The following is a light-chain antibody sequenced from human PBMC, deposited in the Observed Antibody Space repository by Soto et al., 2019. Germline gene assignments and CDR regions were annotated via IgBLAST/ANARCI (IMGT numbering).Light chain of an antibody. Sequence: DIQMTQSPSSLSASVGDRVTITCRASQSISSYLNRYQQKPGKAPKLLIYAASSLQSGVPSRFSGSGSGTDFTLTISSLQPEDFATYYCQQSYSTPPMYTFGQGTKVDIK. CDR1: QSISSY. CDR2: AAS. CDR3: QQSYSTPPMYT. V-gene: IGKV1-39*01. J-gene: IGKJ2*01.